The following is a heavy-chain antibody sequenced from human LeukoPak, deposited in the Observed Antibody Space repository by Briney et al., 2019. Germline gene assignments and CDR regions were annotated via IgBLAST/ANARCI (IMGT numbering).Heavy chain of an antibody. CDR3: ARGFESPDY. V-gene: IGHV4-39*01. Sequence: PSETLSLTCTVSGGSISSSSYYWGWIRQPPGKGLEWIGSTYYSGSTYYNPSLKSRVTISVDTSKNQFSLKLSSVTAADTAVYYCARGFESPDYWGQGTLVTVSS. D-gene: IGHD3-9*01. CDR2: TYYSGST. J-gene: IGHJ4*02. CDR1: GGSISSSSYY.